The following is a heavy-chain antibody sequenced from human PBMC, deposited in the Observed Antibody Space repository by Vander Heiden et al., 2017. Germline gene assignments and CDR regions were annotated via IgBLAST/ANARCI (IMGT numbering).Heavy chain of an antibody. Sequence: QVQLVESGGGVVQPGRSLRLSCAASGFTFSSYGMHWVRQAPGKGLEWVAVIWYDGSNKYYADSVKGRFTISRDNSKNTRDLKRNSMRAEETAVYYCAKHPARRGEPYKWFDPWGQGTMVTVYS. CDR1: GFTFSSYG. V-gene: IGHV3-33*06. CDR2: IWYDGSNK. D-gene: IGHD1-20*01. CDR3: AKHPARRGEPYKWFDP. J-gene: IGHJ5*02.